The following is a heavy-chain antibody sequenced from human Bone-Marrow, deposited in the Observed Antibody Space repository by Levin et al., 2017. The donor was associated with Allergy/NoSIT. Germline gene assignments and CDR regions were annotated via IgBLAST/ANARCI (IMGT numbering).Heavy chain of an antibody. J-gene: IGHJ4*02. Sequence: GESLKISCAASGFSFSNHGLHWVRQAPGKGLEWVAVISYDGSSRYYADSVKGRFTISRDNSKNRLHLQMDSLRAEDTAVYFCAKDKNNGDYIYFLDYWGQGTLVTVSS. CDR1: GFSFSNHG. CDR3: AKDKNNGDYIYFLDY. CDR2: ISYDGSSR. V-gene: IGHV3-30*18. D-gene: IGHD4-17*01.